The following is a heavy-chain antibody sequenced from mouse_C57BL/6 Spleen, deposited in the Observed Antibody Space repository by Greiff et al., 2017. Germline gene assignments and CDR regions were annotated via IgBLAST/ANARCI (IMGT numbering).Heavy chain of an antibody. CDR2: IHPNSGST. D-gene: IGHD2-12*01. J-gene: IGHJ3*01. CDR1: GYTFTSYW. Sequence: QVQLQQPGAELVKPGASVKLSCKASGYTFTSYWMHWVKQRPGQGLEWIGMIHPNSGSTNYNEKFKSKATLTVDKSSSTAYMQLSSLTSEDSAVYYCAREGYYRTFAYWGQGTLVTVSA. V-gene: IGHV1-64*01. CDR3: AREGYYRTFAY.